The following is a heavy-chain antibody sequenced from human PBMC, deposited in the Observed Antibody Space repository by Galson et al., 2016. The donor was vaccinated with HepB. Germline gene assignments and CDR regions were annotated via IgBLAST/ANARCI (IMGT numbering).Heavy chain of an antibody. CDR2: INPRSGGT. CDR3: ARVSVLGSDHYYYGMDV. CDR1: GYTFVRYH. J-gene: IGHJ6*02. Sequence: SVKVSCKASGYTFVRYHMHWVRQAPGQGLEWMGRINPRSGGTNYAQRLQGRVTVTANASTSTADMELSSLRSEDTAVYYCARVSVLGSDHYYYGMDVWGPGTTVTVSS. V-gene: IGHV1-2*06. D-gene: IGHD3-10*01.